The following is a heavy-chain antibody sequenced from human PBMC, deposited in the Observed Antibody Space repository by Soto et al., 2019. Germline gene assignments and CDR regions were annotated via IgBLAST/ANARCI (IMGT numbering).Heavy chain of an antibody. D-gene: IGHD3-10*01. J-gene: IGHJ6*02. Sequence: GGSLRLSCAASGFTFSSYAMHWVRQAPGKGLEWVAVISYDGSNKYYADSVKGRFTISRDNSKNTLYLQMNSLRAEDTAVYYCARSLNYYGSGSYYDDYYYYGMDVWGQGTTVTVSS. CDR1: GFTFSSYA. V-gene: IGHV3-30-3*01. CDR2: ISYDGSNK. CDR3: ARSLNYYGSGSYYDDYYYYGMDV.